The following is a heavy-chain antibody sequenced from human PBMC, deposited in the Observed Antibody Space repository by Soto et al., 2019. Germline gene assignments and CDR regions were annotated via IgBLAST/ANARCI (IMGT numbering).Heavy chain of an antibody. CDR1: GGSISSYY. V-gene: IGHV4-59*01. CDR2: IYYSGST. J-gene: IGHJ3*02. Sequence: SETLSLTCTVSGGSISSYYWSWIRQPPGKGLEWIGYIYYSGSTNYNPSLKSRVTISVDTSKNQFSLKMSSVTAADTAVYYCARVAERTRPYSSSSFFAFDIWGQGTMVTVSS. CDR3: ARVAERTRPYSSSSFFAFDI. D-gene: IGHD6-6*01.